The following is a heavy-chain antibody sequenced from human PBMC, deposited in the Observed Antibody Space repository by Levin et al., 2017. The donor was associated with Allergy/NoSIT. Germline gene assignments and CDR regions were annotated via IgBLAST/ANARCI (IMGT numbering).Heavy chain of an antibody. D-gene: IGHD1-26*01. V-gene: IGHV3-23*01. CDR3: AKGVSSGSPYRAFDM. CDR1: GFTFTSYT. Sequence: PGGSLRLSCAASGFTFTSYTMTWVRQAPGRGLEWVSTLRYSGDTTHYADSVKGRFTISRDGSMDTLFLQMNSLRPEDTAVYYCAKGVSSGSPYRAFDMWGQGTMVTVSS. J-gene: IGHJ3*02. CDR2: LRYSGDTT.